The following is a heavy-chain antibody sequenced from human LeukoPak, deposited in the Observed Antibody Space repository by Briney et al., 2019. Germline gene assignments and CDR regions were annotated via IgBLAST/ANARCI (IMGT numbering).Heavy chain of an antibody. Sequence: SETLSLTCTVSGYSISSGYYWGWIRQPPGKGLEWIGSIYHSGSTYYNSSLKSRVTISVDTSKNQFSLKLSSVTAADTAVYYCARSYYYGSGSYSHWGQGTLVTVSS. D-gene: IGHD3-10*01. J-gene: IGHJ4*02. V-gene: IGHV4-38-2*02. CDR3: ARSYYYGSGSYSH. CDR1: GYSISSGYY. CDR2: IYHSGST.